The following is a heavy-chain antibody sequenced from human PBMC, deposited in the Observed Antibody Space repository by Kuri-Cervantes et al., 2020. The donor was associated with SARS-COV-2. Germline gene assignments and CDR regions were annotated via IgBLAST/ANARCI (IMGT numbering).Heavy chain of an antibody. Sequence: SQTLSLTCVVSGGSITSSNWWSWVRQRPGKGLEWIGEIYHSGSTNHNPSLKSRVTILVDKSKNQFSLKLSSVTAADTAVYYCARVLWDCSRTNCYRYYYYGMDVWGQGTTVTVSS. V-gene: IGHV4-4*02. CDR2: IYHSGST. D-gene: IGHD2-2*02. J-gene: IGHJ6*02. CDR1: GGSITSSNW. CDR3: ARVLWDCSRTNCYRYYYYGMDV.